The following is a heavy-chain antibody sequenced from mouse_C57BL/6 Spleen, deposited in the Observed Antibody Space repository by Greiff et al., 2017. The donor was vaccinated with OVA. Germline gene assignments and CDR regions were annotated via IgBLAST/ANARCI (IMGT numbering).Heavy chain of an antibody. Sequence: VQLQQPGAELVKPGASVKLSCKASGYTFTSYWMQWVKQRPGQGLEWIGEIDPSDSYTNYNQKFKGKATLTVDTSSSTAYMQLSSLTSEDSAVYYCARSNYEVAYWGQGTLVTVSA. V-gene: IGHV1-50*01. D-gene: IGHD2-5*01. CDR2: IDPSDSYT. J-gene: IGHJ3*01. CDR1: GYTFTSYW. CDR3: ARSNYEVAY.